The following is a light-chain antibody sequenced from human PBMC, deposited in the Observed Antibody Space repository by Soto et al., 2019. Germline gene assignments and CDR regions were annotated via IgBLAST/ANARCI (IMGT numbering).Light chain of an antibody. CDR3: ASYAGTKLFV. CDR1: SSDVGFYNF. Sequence: QSVLTQPPSASGSPGQSLTISCTGTSSDVGFYNFVSWYQQRPGKAPKLMIYDVTKRPSGVPDRFSGSKSGSTASLTVSGLQADDEAEYYCASYAGTKLFVFGSGTKVTVL. J-gene: IGLJ1*01. V-gene: IGLV2-8*01. CDR2: DVT.